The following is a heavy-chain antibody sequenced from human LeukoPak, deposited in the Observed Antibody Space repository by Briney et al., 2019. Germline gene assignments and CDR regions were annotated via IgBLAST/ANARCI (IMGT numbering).Heavy chain of an antibody. J-gene: IGHJ4*02. Sequence: GGSLRLSCAASGFTFSSYAMHWVRQAPGKGLEWVAVISYDGGNKYYADSVKGRFTISRDNSKNTLYLQMNSLRAEDTAVYYCARGIQLWLFDYWGQGTLVTVSS. CDR1: GFTFSSYA. D-gene: IGHD5-18*01. V-gene: IGHV3-30*04. CDR2: ISYDGGNK. CDR3: ARGIQLWLFDY.